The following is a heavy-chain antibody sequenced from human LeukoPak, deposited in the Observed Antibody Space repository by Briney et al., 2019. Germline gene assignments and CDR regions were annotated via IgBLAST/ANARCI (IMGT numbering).Heavy chain of an antibody. Sequence: SETLSLTCTVSGGSISSYYWSWIRQPPGKGLEWIGYIYYSGSTNYNPSLKSRVTISVDTSKNQFSLKLSSVTAAGTAVYYCARLGRYCSSTSCPDWFDPWGQGTLVTVSS. CDR3: ARLGRYCSSTSCPDWFDP. V-gene: IGHV4-59*08. CDR2: IYYSGST. J-gene: IGHJ5*02. CDR1: GGSISSYY. D-gene: IGHD2-2*01.